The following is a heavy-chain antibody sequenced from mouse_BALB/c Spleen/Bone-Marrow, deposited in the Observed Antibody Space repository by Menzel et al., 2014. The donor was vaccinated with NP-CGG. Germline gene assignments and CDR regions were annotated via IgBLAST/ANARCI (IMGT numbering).Heavy chain of an antibody. CDR3: ARRTLAMDY. J-gene: IGHJ4*01. V-gene: IGHV1-52*01. CDR1: DYTFTTYW. Sequence: VQLQQSGPDLVRPGSSVKMSCKASDYTFTTYWMHWVKQRPGQGLEWIGMIDPSTSETRLNQKFKDKATLIVDKSSNAAYMQLSSLTSEDSAVYYCARRTLAMDYWGQGTSVTVSS. CDR2: IDPSTSET.